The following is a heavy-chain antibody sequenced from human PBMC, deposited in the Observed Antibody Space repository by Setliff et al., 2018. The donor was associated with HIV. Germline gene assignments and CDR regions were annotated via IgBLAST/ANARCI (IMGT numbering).Heavy chain of an antibody. CDR3: AKASLYYYDSSGYCFDY. Sequence: PGGSLRLSCAASGFTFSTYWMSWVRQAPGKGLEWVANIKQDGSEKNYMDSVKGRFTISRDNAKNSLYLQMNSLRAEDTAVYYCAKASLYYYDSSGYCFDYWGQGTLVTVSS. J-gene: IGHJ4*02. CDR2: IKQDGSEK. CDR1: GFTFSTYW. V-gene: IGHV3-7*05. D-gene: IGHD3-22*01.